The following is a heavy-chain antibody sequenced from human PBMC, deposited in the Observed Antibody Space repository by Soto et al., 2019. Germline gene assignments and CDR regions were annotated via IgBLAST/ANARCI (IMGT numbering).Heavy chain of an antibody. Sequence: GESLKISCNGSGYSFTSYWIGWVRQMPGKGLEWIGIIYPGDSDTRYSPSFQGQVTISANKSISTAYLQWSSLKASDTAMYDCERLSDRFGDYWGQGTLVTVSS. CDR1: GYSFTSYW. V-gene: IGHV5-51*01. J-gene: IGHJ4*02. CDR3: ERLSDRFGDY. D-gene: IGHD3-10*01. CDR2: IYPGDSDT.